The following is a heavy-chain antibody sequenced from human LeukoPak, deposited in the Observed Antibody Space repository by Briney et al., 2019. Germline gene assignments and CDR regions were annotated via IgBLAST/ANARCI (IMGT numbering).Heavy chain of an antibody. D-gene: IGHD2-2*01. CDR2: IYSGGST. CDR3: ARDHLYQLAQVGYYYYGMDV. V-gene: IGHV3-53*01. CDR1: GFTVSSNY. J-gene: IGHJ6*02. Sequence: GGSLRLSCAASGFTVSSNYMSWVRQAPGKGLEWVSVIYSGGSTYYADSVKGRFTISRDNSKNTLYLQMNGLRAEDTAVYYCARDHLYQLAQVGYYYYGMDVWGQGTTVTVSS.